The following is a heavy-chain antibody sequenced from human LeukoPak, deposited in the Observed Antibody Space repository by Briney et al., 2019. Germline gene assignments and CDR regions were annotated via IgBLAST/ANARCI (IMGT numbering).Heavy chain of an antibody. J-gene: IGHJ4*02. CDR3: ARDIAVAEYFDF. Sequence: GGSLRLSCVVSGXTLDDYDMSWVRHCPGKGLEWVSSISWNGIRTTYEDSVKGRFTISRDNAKNSLYLQMNSLRAEDTALYFCARDIAVAEYFDFWGQGTMVTVSS. D-gene: IGHD6-19*01. V-gene: IGHV3-20*04. CDR1: GXTLDDYD. CDR2: ISWNGIRT.